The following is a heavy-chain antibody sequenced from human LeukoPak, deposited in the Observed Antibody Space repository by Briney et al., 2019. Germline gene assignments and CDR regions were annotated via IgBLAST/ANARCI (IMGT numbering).Heavy chain of an antibody. J-gene: IGHJ4*02. D-gene: IGHD2-2*01. CDR3: AKGLEGTNFDY. CDR1: GFTFDDYA. Sequence: SLRLSCAASGFTFDDYAMHWVRQAPGKGLEWVSGISWNSGSIGYADSVKGRFTISRDNAKNSLYLQMNSLRAEDTALYYCAKGLEGTNFDYWGQGTLATVSS. V-gene: IGHV3-9*01. CDR2: ISWNSGSI.